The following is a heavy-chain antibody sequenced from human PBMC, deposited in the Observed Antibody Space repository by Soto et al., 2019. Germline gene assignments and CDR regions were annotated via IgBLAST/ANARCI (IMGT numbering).Heavy chain of an antibody. D-gene: IGHD2-15*01. J-gene: IGHJ6*02. V-gene: IGHV2-5*02. CDR2: IYWDDDK. Sequence: QITLKESGPPLVKPTRTLTLTCTFSGFSLSTSGVGVAWIRQPPGKALEWLALIYWDDDKRYRPSLESRLTINKDPSKNPVVLKKTNIDPVDTATYFCAYLPCSGGSCYWFSFSGMDVWGQGTTVTVSS. CDR1: GFSLSTSGVG. CDR3: AYLPCSGGSCYWFSFSGMDV.